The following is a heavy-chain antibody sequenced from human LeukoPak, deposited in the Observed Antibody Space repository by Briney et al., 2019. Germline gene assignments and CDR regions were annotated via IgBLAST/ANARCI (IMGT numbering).Heavy chain of an antibody. D-gene: IGHD3-22*01. Sequence: SEALSLTCTVSGGSISSADYYWSWIRQHPGKGLEWIGYIYYSGSTYYNPSLKSRVTISVDTSKNQFSLKLSSVTAADTAVYYCARVLRSSGSPDYWGQGTLVTVSS. CDR1: GGSISSADYY. CDR3: ARVLRSSGSPDY. J-gene: IGHJ4*02. V-gene: IGHV4-31*03. CDR2: IYYSGST.